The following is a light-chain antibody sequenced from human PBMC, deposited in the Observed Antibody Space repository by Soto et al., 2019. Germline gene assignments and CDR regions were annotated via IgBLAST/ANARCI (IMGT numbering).Light chain of an antibody. V-gene: IGLV2-11*01. CDR1: NSDVGGYDY. Sequence: QSALTQPRSVSGSPGQSVTISCTGTNSDVGGYDYVSWYQQHPGKAPKVMIYDVSRRPSGVPDRFSGSKSGNTASLTISGLQAEDEADYYCCSDVINDPVWVFGGGTKLTVL. CDR3: CSDVINDPVWV. J-gene: IGLJ3*02. CDR2: DVS.